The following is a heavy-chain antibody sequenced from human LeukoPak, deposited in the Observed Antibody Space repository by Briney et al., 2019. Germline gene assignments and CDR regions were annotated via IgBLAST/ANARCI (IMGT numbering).Heavy chain of an antibody. V-gene: IGHV3-30*04. CDR1: GFTFSHFA. CDR2: ISYDGVDK. D-gene: IGHD3-16*01. CDR3: ARDGGGRAFDI. J-gene: IGHJ3*02. Sequence: GTSLRLSCAASGFTFSHFAIHWVRQVSGKGLEWVAGISYDGVDKYYPNSGEGRFTVSRDNSKNTLFLEMKSLRAEDTAVYYCARDGGGRAFDIWGQGTMVTVSS.